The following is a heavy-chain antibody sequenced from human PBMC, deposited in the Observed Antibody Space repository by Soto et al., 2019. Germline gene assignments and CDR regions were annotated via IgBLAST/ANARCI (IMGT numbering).Heavy chain of an antibody. J-gene: IGHJ5*02. CDR3: ARDAEDDFWSGYWFDH. D-gene: IGHD3-3*01. V-gene: IGHV1-3*01. Sequence: XSVKVSFNASTYTFTGYDMHRVRQAPGQRLEWMGWINAGNGNTKYSQKFQGRVTITRDTSASTAYMELSSLRSEDTAVYYCARDAEDDFWSGYWFDHWGQGTLVTVSS. CDR1: TYTFTGYD. CDR2: INAGNGNT.